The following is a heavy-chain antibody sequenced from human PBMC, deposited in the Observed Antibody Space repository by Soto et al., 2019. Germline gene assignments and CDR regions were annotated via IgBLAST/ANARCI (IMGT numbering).Heavy chain of an antibody. D-gene: IGHD6-13*01. CDR3: ARVVQYSRRVIYY. CDR1: GFTFSSYS. J-gene: IGHJ4*02. V-gene: IGHV3-21*01. CDR2: ISSSSSYI. Sequence: GGSLRLSCAASGFTFSSYSMNWVRQAPGKGLEWVSSISSSSSYIYYADSVKGRFTISRDNAKNSLYLQMNSLRAEDTAVYYWARVVQYSRRVIYYWGQETLVTVSS.